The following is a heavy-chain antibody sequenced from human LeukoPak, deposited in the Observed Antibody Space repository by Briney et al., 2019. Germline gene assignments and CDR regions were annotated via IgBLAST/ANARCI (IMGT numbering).Heavy chain of an antibody. D-gene: IGHD6-13*01. CDR3: TRGVGARPLEPIAAVGPAYYFDY. CDR1: GFTFSSYS. J-gene: IGHJ4*02. V-gene: IGHV3-30*03. CDR2: ISYDGSNK. Sequence: GGSLRLSCAVSGFTFSSYSMNWVRQAPGKGLEWVAVISYDGSNKYYADSVKGRFTISRDNSKNTLYLQMSGLRAEDTAIFYCTRGVGARPLEPIAAVGPAYYFDYWGQGTLVTVSS.